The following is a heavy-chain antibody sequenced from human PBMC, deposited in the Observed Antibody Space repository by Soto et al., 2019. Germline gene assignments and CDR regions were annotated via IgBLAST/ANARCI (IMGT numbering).Heavy chain of an antibody. CDR1: GGTFSSYA. V-gene: IGHV1-69*01. Sequence: QVQLVQSGAEVKKPGSSVKVSCKASGGTFSSYAISWVRQAPGQGLEWMGGIIPIFGTANYAQKFQGRVTITADESACTFDMELSSLRSEDTAVYYCSKRDRKNYYYGMYVWGQGSTVAGSS. J-gene: IGHJ6*02. D-gene: IGHD2-15*01. CDR3: SKRDRKNYYYGMYV. CDR2: IIPIFGTA.